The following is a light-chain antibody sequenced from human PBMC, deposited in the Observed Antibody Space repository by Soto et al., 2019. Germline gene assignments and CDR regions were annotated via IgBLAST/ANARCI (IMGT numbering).Light chain of an antibody. CDR2: DVS. V-gene: IGLV2-14*01. J-gene: IGLJ1*01. Sequence: QSALTQPASVSGSPGQSITISCTGTSSDVGGYKDVSWYQQHPDKAPKLMIFDVSNRPSGVSSRFSGSKSANTASLTSFGLQAEDEDDYYCSSYTRSRGLVYVFGTGTKVTVL. CDR1: SSDVGGYKD. CDR3: SSYTRSRGLVYV.